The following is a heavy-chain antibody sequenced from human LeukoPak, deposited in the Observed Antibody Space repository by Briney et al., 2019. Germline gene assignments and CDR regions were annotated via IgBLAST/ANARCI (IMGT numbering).Heavy chain of an antibody. V-gene: IGHV4-38-2*02. J-gene: IGHJ3*01. CDR2: IYHSGST. CDR1: GYSISSGYY. CDR3: ARHSGGYYGLGALDF. Sequence: PSETLSLTCTVSGYSISSGYYWCWIRQPPGKGLEWIGSIYHSGSTYYNPSLKSRVTISVDTSKNQFSLKLNSVTAADTAIYYCARHSGGYYGLGALDFWGQGTMVTVSS. D-gene: IGHD3-10*01.